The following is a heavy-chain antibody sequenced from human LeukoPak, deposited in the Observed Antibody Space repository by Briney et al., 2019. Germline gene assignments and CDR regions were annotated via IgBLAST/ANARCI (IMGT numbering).Heavy chain of an antibody. D-gene: IGHD3-22*01. Sequence: GGSLRLSCAASGFTFSSYSMTWARQAPGKGLEWVSSISSSSSYIYYADSVKGRFTISRDNAKNSLYLQMNSLRAEDTAVYYCAKGPQYYYDSSGPHRYFDYWGQGTLVTVSS. CDR1: GFTFSSYS. V-gene: IGHV3-21*04. CDR2: ISSSSSYI. CDR3: AKGPQYYYDSSGPHRYFDY. J-gene: IGHJ4*02.